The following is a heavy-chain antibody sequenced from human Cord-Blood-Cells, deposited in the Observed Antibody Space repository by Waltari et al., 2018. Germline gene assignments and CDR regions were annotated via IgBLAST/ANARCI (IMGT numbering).Heavy chain of an antibody. D-gene: IGHD3-3*01. V-gene: IGHV1-69*06. CDR1: GGTFSSYA. CDR2: IIPSFGTA. CDR3: ARGYPERPLEWLVGPYYFDS. J-gene: IGHJ4*02. Sequence: QVQLVQSGAEVKKPGSSVKVSCKASGGTFSSYAISWVRQAPGQGLEWMGGIIPSFGTANDAQRFQGRVTITADKSPRTAYMGLGSLRSEDTAVYYWARGYPERPLEWLVGPYYFDSWGQGTLVTVSS.